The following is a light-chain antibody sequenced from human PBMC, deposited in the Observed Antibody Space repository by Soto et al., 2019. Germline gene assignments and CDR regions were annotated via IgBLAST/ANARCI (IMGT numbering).Light chain of an antibody. Sequence: EIVLTQSPGTLSLSQGERATLSCRASQSVSSYFLAWYQQKPGQAPRLLFYGASIRATAVPARFTASGSGTEFTLTISSLQSEDFAGYYCQEYNTWPRTFGQVTKV. CDR3: QEYNTWPRT. CDR2: GAS. V-gene: IGKV3-15*01. J-gene: IGKJ1*01. CDR1: QSVSSY.